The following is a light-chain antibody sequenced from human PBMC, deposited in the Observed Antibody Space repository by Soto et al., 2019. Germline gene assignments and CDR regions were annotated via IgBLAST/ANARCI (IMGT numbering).Light chain of an antibody. CDR3: LLYYGGAQPWV. CDR1: TGAVTSGHH. Sequence: QAVVTQEPSLTVSPGGTVTLTCASSTGAVTSGHHPNWFQQKPGQPPRALIYSISNKYSWTPARFSGSLLGGKAALTLAGVQPEDEADYYCLLYYGGAQPWVFGGGTKLTVL. V-gene: IGLV7-43*01. J-gene: IGLJ3*02. CDR2: SIS.